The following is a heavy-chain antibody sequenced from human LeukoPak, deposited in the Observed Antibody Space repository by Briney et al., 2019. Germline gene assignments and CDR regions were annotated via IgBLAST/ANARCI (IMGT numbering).Heavy chain of an antibody. CDR2: INHSGST. CDR3: ARDGYNRDYFDY. Sequence: SETLSLTCAVYGGSFSGYYWSWIRQPPGKGLEWIGEINHSGSTNYNPPLKSRVTISVDTSKNQFSLKLSSVTAADTAVYYCARDGYNRDYFDYWGQGTLVTVSS. J-gene: IGHJ4*02. D-gene: IGHD5-24*01. CDR1: GGSFSGYY. V-gene: IGHV4-34*01.